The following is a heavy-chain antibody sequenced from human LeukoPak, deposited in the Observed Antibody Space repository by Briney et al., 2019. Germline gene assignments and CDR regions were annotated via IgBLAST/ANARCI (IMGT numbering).Heavy chain of an antibody. D-gene: IGHD3-9*01. V-gene: IGHV4-39*07. CDR2: VYYSGNT. CDR1: GGSISSSSYY. Sequence: SETLSLTCTVSGGSISSSSYYWGWIRQPPGKGLEWIGNVYYSGNTYYNPSLKSRVTISVDTSKNQFSLKMSSVTAADTAVYYCARAVGHYNILTGYVPGAFDIWGQGTMVTVSS. J-gene: IGHJ3*02. CDR3: ARAVGHYNILTGYVPGAFDI.